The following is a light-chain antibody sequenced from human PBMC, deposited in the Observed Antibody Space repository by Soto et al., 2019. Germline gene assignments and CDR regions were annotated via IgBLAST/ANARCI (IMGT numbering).Light chain of an antibody. V-gene: IGKV1-27*01. Sequence: DIQMTQSPSSLSASVGDRVTITCRASQGISNYLAWYQQKPGKVPKLLIYAASTLQSGVPSRFXGSVSGTDFTLTLSSLQPEDVATYYCQKYYSAPPITFGQGTRLEIK. CDR1: QGISNY. J-gene: IGKJ5*01. CDR2: AAS. CDR3: QKYYSAPPIT.